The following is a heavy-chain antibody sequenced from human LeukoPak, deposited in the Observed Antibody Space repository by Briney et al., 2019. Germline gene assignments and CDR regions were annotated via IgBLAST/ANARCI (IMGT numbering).Heavy chain of an antibody. Sequence: GGSLRLSCAASGFTFSSYWMHWVRQAPGKGLVWVSRINSDGSSTSYADSVKGRFTISRDNAKNTLYLQMNSLRAEDTAVYYCGRYCSGGSCYPEIYWGQGTRVTVSS. CDR3: GRYCSGGSCYPEIY. D-gene: IGHD2-15*01. CDR1: GFTFSSYW. CDR2: INSDGSST. V-gene: IGHV3-74*01. J-gene: IGHJ4*02.